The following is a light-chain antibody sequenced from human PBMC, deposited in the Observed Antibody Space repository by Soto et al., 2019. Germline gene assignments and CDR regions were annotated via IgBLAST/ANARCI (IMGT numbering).Light chain of an antibody. CDR2: YVS. V-gene: IGLV2-11*01. CDR1: SSDVV. Sequence: QSALTQPRSVSGSPGQSVTISCTGTSSDVVSWYQQHPGKAPKLIIYYVSQRPSGVPDRFSGSKSGNTASLTVSGLQAEHEADYYCCSSAGGFTWVFGGGTKLTVL. CDR3: CSSAGGFTWV. J-gene: IGLJ3*02.